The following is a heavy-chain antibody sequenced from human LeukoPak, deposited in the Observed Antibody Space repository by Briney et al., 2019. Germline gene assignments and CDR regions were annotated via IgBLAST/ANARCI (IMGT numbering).Heavy chain of an antibody. V-gene: IGHV3-21*01. D-gene: IGHD2-2*01. CDR1: GFTFSSYS. J-gene: IGHJ4*02. CDR3: ARSILPAANAIDY. Sequence: GGSLRLSCAASGFTFSSYSMNWVRQAPGKGLEWVSSISSSSSYIYYADSVTGRFTVSRDNAKNSLYLQMNSLRAEDTAVYYCARSILPAANAIDYWGQGTLLTVSS. CDR2: ISSSSSYI.